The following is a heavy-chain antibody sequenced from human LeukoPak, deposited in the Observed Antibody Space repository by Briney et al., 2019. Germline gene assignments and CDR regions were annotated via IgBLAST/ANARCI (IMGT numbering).Heavy chain of an antibody. CDR3: ATRYYDFWSLDY. CDR1: GFTFSGSA. V-gene: IGHV3-73*01. J-gene: IGHJ4*02. Sequence: GGSLRLSCAASGFTFSGSALHWVRQASGKGLEWVGRIRSTANGYATAYAASVKGRFTISRDDSKNTAYLQMDSLKTEDTAVYYCATRYYDFWSLDYWGQGTLVTVSS. D-gene: IGHD3-3*01. CDR2: IRSTANGYAT.